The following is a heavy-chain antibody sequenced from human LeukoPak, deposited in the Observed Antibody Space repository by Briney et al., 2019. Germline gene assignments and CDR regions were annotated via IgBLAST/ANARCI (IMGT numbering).Heavy chain of an antibody. D-gene: IGHD2-2*01. J-gene: IGHJ4*02. CDR1: GFTVITND. V-gene: IGHV3-53*01. CDR3: ARGVEPPAANTLAY. CDR2: LYSDGNT. Sequence: GGSLRLSCAASGFTVITNDMTWVRQAPGKGLEWVSVLYSDGNTKYADSGQGRFTISRDNSKNTLYLEMNSLSPDDTAVYYCARGVEPPAANTLAYWGQGTLVTVSS.